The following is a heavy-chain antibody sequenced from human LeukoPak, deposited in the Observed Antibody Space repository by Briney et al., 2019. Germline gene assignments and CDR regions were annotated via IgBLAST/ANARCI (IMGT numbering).Heavy chain of an antibody. CDR2: ITWNSGSI. Sequence: PGRSLRLSCAASGFTFDDYAMHWVRQAPGKGLEWVSGITWNSGSITYADSVKGRFTIPRDNAKNSLYLQMNSLRAEATALYYCAKDAADGSGSYYNWFGPWGQGTLVTVSS. CDR1: GFTFDDYA. CDR3: AKDAADGSGSYYNWFGP. V-gene: IGHV3-9*01. J-gene: IGHJ5*02. D-gene: IGHD3-10*01.